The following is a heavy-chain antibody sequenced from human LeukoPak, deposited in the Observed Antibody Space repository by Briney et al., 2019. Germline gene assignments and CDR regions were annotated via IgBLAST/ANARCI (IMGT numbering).Heavy chain of an antibody. D-gene: IGHD3-22*01. J-gene: IGHJ6*02. CDR1: GGTFTSYA. V-gene: IGHV1-69*04. CDR2: IIVVFGRA. CDR3: ASTLYYYDSSGYYYGMNA. Sequence: ASVKVSCKASGGTFTSYANSWVRHAHGQGLEWMGRIIVVFGRANYAETFQGRVTITADKSTSTAYMELSSLRSADTAVYYCASTLYYYDSSGYYYGMNAWGQGTTVTVSS.